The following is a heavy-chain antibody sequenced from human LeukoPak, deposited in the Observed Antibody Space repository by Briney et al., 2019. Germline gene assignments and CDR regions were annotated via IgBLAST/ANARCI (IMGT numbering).Heavy chain of an antibody. V-gene: IGHV3-66*01. Sequence: QAGGSLRLSCAGSGFSVSGNYMSWVRQAPGQGLEWISVIYTSGSTYYADSVKGRFTLSRDNSKNTLYLQMNSLRAEDTAVYYCVRLLHTCVRGVISGPFDYWDQGTLVTVSS. J-gene: IGHJ4*02. CDR1: GFSVSGNY. CDR2: IYTSGST. D-gene: IGHD3-10*01. CDR3: VRLLHTCVRGVISGPFDY.